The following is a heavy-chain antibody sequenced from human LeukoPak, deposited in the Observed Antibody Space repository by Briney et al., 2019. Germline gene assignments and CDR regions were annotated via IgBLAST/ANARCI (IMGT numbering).Heavy chain of an antibody. D-gene: IGHD4-17*01. Sequence: PGGSLRLSCAASGFTFSSYGMHWVRQAPGKGLEWVAVISYDGSNKYYADSVKGRFTISRDNSKNTLYLQMNSLRAEDTAVYYCVKDHRNGDYDIGYWGQGTLVTVSS. CDR1: GFTFSSYG. V-gene: IGHV3-30*18. CDR3: VKDHRNGDYDIGY. CDR2: ISYDGSNK. J-gene: IGHJ4*02.